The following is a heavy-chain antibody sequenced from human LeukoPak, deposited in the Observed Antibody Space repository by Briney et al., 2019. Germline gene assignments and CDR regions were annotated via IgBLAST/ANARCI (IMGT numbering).Heavy chain of an antibody. CDR3: ARAPNPHDFWSGGANFDF. V-gene: IGHV4-30-2*01. CDR2: IYHRGSA. J-gene: IGHJ4*02. Sequence: TSETLSLTCTVSGASISSGTNYWSWIRQPPGKGLEWIGYIYHRGSAYNPSLTSRVTISVDTSKNQFSLNLTSVTAADTAVYYCARAPNPHDFWSGGANFDFWGQGTLVTVSS. D-gene: IGHD3-3*01. CDR1: GASISSGTNY.